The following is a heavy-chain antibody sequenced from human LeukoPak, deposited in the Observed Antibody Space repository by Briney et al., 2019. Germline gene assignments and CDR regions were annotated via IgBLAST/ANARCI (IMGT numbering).Heavy chain of an antibody. Sequence: GGSMRLSCAASGFTFDEYAMHWVRQAPGKGLEWVSGISWNSGSIGYADSVKGRFTISRDNAKNSLYLQMTSLRAEDTALYYCAKASSGYPSSANNWFDPWGQGTLVTVSS. CDR2: ISWNSGSI. CDR1: GFTFDEYA. D-gene: IGHD3-3*01. V-gene: IGHV3-9*01. CDR3: AKASSGYPSSANNWFDP. J-gene: IGHJ5*02.